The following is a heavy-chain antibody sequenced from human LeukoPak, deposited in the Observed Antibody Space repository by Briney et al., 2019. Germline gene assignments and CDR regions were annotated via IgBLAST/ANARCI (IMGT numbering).Heavy chain of an antibody. J-gene: IGHJ5*02. V-gene: IGHV1-24*01. Sequence: ASVKVSCKVSGYTLTELSMHWVRQAPGKGLEWMGGFDPEDGETIYAQKFQGRVTMTEDTSTDTAYMELSSLRSEDTAVYYCARGPYVDIVATLPRWFDPWGQGTLVTVSS. CDR3: ARGPYVDIVATLPRWFDP. D-gene: IGHD5-12*01. CDR2: FDPEDGET. CDR1: GYTLTELS.